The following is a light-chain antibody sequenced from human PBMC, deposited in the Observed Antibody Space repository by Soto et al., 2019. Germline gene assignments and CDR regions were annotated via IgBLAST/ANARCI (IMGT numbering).Light chain of an antibody. CDR3: SSYTSSSTLV. J-gene: IGLJ2*01. CDR1: SSDVGGYNY. V-gene: IGLV2-14*01. Sequence: QSALTQPASVSGSPGQSITISCTGTSSDVGGYNYVSWYQQHPGKAPKVVIYEVSNRPSWISNRFSGSKSGNTASLTISGLQAEDEGDYYCSSYTSSSTLVFGGGTKLTVL. CDR2: EVS.